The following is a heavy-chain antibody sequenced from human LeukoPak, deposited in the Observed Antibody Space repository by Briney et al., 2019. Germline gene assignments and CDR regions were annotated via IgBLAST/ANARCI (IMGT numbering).Heavy chain of an antibody. CDR3: ARGRTPYRQTYSGYARDV. D-gene: IGHD5-12*01. V-gene: IGHV4-34*01. Sequence: SETLSLTCAVYGGSFSGYYWSWIRQPPGKGLEWIGEINYSGSTNYNPSLKSRVTISVDTSKNQFSLELRCVPAADTAVFLCARGRTPYRQTYSGYARDVWGQGTTVTVSS. J-gene: IGHJ6*02. CDR1: GGSFSGYY. CDR2: INYSGST.